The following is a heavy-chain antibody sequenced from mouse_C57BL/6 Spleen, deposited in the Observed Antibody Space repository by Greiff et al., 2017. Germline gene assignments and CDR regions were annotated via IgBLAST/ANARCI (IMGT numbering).Heavy chain of an antibody. Sequence: VKLQQPGAELVMPGASVKLSCKASGYTFTSYWMHWVKQRPGQGLEWIGEIDPSDSYTNYNQKFKGKSTLTVDKSSSTAYMQLSSLTSEDSAVYYCARPLNGYDFAYWGQGTLVTVSA. CDR1: GYTFTSYW. J-gene: IGHJ3*01. V-gene: IGHV1-69*01. CDR2: IDPSDSYT. D-gene: IGHD2-2*01. CDR3: ARPLNGYDFAY.